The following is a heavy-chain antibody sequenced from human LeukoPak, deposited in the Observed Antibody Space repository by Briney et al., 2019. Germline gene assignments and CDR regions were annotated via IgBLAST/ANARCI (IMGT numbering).Heavy chain of an antibody. J-gene: IGHJ4*02. CDR1: GGSISSYY. Sequence: SETLSLTCTVSGGSISSYYWSWVRQPPGKGLEWIGYIYYSGSTNYNPSLKSRVTISVDTSKNQFSLKLSSVTAADTAVFYCARETYYYGSGRPRNFDYWGQGTLVTVSS. V-gene: IGHV4-59*12. D-gene: IGHD3-10*01. CDR2: IYYSGST. CDR3: ARETYYYGSGRPRNFDY.